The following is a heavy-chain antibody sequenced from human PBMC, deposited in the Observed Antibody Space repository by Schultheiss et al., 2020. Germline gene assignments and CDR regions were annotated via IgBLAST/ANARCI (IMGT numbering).Heavy chain of an antibody. V-gene: IGHV4-39*01. Sequence: SETLSLTCSVSGGSIRGSPYYWGWIRQPPGKGLEWVASMYYSGNTFYNPSLKSRATISVDLSTNQFSLRLTSVTAADTAVYYCARPMFTYAGYDLGDSDFWGQGTLVTVSS. D-gene: IGHD5-12*01. CDR2: MYYSGNT. CDR3: ARPMFTYAGYDLGDSDF. J-gene: IGHJ4*02. CDR1: GGSIRGSPYY.